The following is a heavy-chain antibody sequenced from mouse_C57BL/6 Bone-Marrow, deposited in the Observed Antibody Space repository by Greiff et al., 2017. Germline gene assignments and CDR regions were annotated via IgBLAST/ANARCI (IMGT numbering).Heavy chain of an antibody. Sequence: QVQLQQPGAELVKPGASVKLSCKASGYTFTSYWMHWVKQRPGQGLEWIGMIHPNSGSTNYNEKFKNKATLTVDKSSSTAYMQLSSLTSEDSAVYYCATYYSNYPAWFAYWGQGTLVTVSA. CDR1: GYTFTSYW. D-gene: IGHD2-5*01. V-gene: IGHV1-64*01. CDR2: IHPNSGST. J-gene: IGHJ3*01. CDR3: ATYYSNYPAWFAY.